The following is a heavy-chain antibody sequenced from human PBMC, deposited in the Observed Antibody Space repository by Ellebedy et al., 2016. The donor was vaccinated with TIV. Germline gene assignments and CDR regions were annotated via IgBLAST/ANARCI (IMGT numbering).Heavy chain of an antibody. CDR1: EYMFSTYW. Sequence: GESLKISCEGSEYMFSTYWIAWVRQMPGKGLEWMGIIYPGDSDTTYSPSFQGVVTISADKSISTAYLQWNSLNVSDTAIYYCARSLGAWYFDLWGLGTLVTVSS. CDR2: IYPGDSDT. CDR3: ARSLGAWYFDL. J-gene: IGHJ2*01. D-gene: IGHD7-27*01. V-gene: IGHV5-51*01.